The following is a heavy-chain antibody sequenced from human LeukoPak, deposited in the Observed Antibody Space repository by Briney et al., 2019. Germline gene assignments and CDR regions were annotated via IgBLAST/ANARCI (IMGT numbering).Heavy chain of an antibody. Sequence: SQTLSLTCTVSGGSISSGSYYWSWIRQPAGKGLEWIGRIYTSGSTNYNPSLKSRVTISVDTSKNQFSLKLSSVTAADTAVYYCARGRGSGYYYVGLDYWGQRTLVTVSS. V-gene: IGHV4-61*02. CDR3: ARGRGSGYYYVGLDY. J-gene: IGHJ4*02. CDR2: IYTSGST. D-gene: IGHD3-22*01. CDR1: GGSISSGSYY.